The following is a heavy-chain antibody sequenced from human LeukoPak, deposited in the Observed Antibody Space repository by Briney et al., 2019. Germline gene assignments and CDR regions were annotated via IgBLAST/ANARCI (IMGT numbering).Heavy chain of an antibody. Sequence: ASVKVSCKAFGYTFTGYYMHWVRQAPGQGLEWMGWINPNSGGTNYAQKSQGRVTMTRDTSISTAYMELSRLRSDDTAVYYCAFEMATTRFDCWGQGTLVTVSS. J-gene: IGHJ4*02. V-gene: IGHV1-2*02. CDR1: GYTFTGYY. CDR3: AFEMATTRFDC. D-gene: IGHD5-24*01. CDR2: INPNSGGT.